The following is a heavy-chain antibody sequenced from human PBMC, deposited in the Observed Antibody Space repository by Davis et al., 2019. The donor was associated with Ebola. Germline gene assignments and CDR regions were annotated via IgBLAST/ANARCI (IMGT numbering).Heavy chain of an antibody. J-gene: IGHJ2*01. Sequence: PGGSLRLSCAASGFTFSSYAMSWVRQAPGKGLEWVSAISGSGGSTYYADSVKGRFTISRDNSKNTLHLQMNGLRVEDTAIYYCAKDTSNIWFDVWGPGTLVTVSS. D-gene: IGHD3-9*01. CDR1: GFTFSSYA. V-gene: IGHV3-23*01. CDR3: AKDTSNIWFDV. CDR2: ISGSGGST.